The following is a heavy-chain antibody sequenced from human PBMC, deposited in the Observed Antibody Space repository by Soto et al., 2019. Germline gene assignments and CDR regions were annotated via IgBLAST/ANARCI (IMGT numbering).Heavy chain of an antibody. J-gene: IGHJ6*02. V-gene: IGHV4-61*01. CDR1: GGSVSSGSYY. Sequence: QVQLQESGPGLVKPSETLSLTCTVSGGSVSSGSYYWSWIRQPPGKGLEWIGYIYYSGSTNYNPSLQRWVTISGEPSKNQFPLKLSPVTAADTAVFYWAGGIEGWYQGRYYYGMDVWGQGTTVTVSS. CDR3: AGGIEGWYQGRYYYGMDV. D-gene: IGHD6-19*01. CDR2: IYYSGST.